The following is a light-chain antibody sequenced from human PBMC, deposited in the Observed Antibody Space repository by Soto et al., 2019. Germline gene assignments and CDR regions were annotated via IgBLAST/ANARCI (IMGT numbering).Light chain of an antibody. J-gene: IGLJ7*01. CDR1: SSNIGAGYD. V-gene: IGLV1-40*01. CDR2: GNS. CDR3: QSYDSRLSGAV. Sequence: QSVLTQPPSVSGAPGQRVTISCTGSSSNIGAGYDVHWYQQLPGTAPKLLIYGNSNRPSGVPDRFSGSKSGTSASLAIPGLQAEDEADYYCQSYDSRLSGAVFGGGTQLTVL.